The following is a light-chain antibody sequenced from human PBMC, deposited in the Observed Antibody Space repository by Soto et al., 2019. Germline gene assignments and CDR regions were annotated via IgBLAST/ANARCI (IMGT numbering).Light chain of an antibody. CDR1: QSVSSN. CDR2: GAS. CDR3: QQYNNWPPTT. Sequence: EMMVTQSPATLSMSPGGRATLSYRASQSVSSNLAWYQQKPGQAPRLLIYGASTRATGIPARFSGSGPGTEFTLTISSLQSEDFAVYYCQQYNNWPPTTFGQGTKVDI. J-gene: IGKJ1*01. V-gene: IGKV3-15*01.